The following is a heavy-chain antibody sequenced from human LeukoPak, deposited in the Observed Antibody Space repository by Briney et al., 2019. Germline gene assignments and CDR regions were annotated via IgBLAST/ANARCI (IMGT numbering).Heavy chain of an antibody. J-gene: IGHJ4*02. CDR2: IRYDGSNK. V-gene: IGHV3-30*02. CDR3: AKNSGSYYYFDY. Sequence: GGSLRLSCAASGFTFSSYGMHWVRQAPGKGLEWVAFIRYDGSNKYYADSVKGRFTISRDNSKNTLYLQKNSLRAEDTAVYYCAKNSGSYYYFDYWGQGTLVTVSS. D-gene: IGHD1-26*01. CDR1: GFTFSSYG.